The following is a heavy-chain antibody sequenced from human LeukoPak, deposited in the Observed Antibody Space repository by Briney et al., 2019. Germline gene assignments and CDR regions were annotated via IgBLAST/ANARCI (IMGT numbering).Heavy chain of an antibody. CDR2: INTGNGNT. V-gene: IGHV1-3*04. Sequence: ASVKVSCKTSGYTFTSYAMHWVRQAPGQRLECMGWINTGNGNTKYSQKFQGRVTITRDTSASTAYMDLSSLRSEDTAVYYCARNTETAIPLPYYFDYWGQGTLVTVSS. CDR1: GYTFTSYA. J-gene: IGHJ4*02. CDR3: ARNTETAIPLPYYFDY. D-gene: IGHD2-21*02.